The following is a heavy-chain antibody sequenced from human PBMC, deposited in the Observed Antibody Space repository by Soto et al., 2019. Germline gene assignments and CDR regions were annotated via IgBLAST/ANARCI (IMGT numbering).Heavy chain of an antibody. D-gene: IGHD4-17*01. CDR2: IYYSGST. J-gene: IGHJ4*02. CDR1: GGSISSSSYY. CDR3: ARRYGPSFDY. Sequence: SETLSLTCTVSGGSISSSSYYWGWIRQPPGKGLEWIGSIYYSGSTYYNPSLKSRVTISVDTSKNQFSLKLSSVTAADTAVYYCARRYGPSFDYWGQGTLVTVSS. V-gene: IGHV4-39*07.